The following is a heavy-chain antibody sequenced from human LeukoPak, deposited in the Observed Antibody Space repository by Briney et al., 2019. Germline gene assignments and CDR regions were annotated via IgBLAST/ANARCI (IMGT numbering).Heavy chain of an antibody. Sequence: GGTLRLSCAASGFTFSSYGMSWVRQAPGKGLEWVSAISGSGGNTYYADSVKGRFTISRDNSKNTLYLRMNSLRAEDTAVYYCVKPGSSRMDVWGKGTTVTISS. CDR3: VKPGSSRMDV. CDR2: ISGSGGNT. V-gene: IGHV3-23*01. CDR1: GFTFSSYG. D-gene: IGHD6-19*01. J-gene: IGHJ6*04.